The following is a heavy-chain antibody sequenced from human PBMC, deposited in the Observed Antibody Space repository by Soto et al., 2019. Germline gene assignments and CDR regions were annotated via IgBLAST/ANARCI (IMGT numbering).Heavy chain of an antibody. CDR1: GYSFTNND. D-gene: IGHD6-19*01. J-gene: IGHJ3*02. CDR3: ARILGIAVDGYKGGAFNI. CDR2: INPSGGST. V-gene: IGHV1-46*01. Sequence: ASVKVSCKASGYSFTNNDVSWVRQATGQGLEWMGIINPSGGSTSYAQKFQGRVTMTRDTSTSTVYMELSSLRSEDTAVYYCARILGIAVDGYKGGAFNIWGQGTMVTVSS.